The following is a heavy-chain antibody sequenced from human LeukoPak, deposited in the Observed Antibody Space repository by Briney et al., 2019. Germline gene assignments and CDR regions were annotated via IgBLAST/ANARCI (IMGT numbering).Heavy chain of an antibody. Sequence: GASVKVSCKASGYIFAGYYMHWVQQAPGQGLEWMGWINPNSGGTDYAQKFQGRVTITRNTSISTAYMELSSLRSEDTAVYYCARVHSGSYYYPLPPDYWGQGTLVTVSS. CDR3: ARVHSGSYYYPLPPDY. V-gene: IGHV1-2*02. CDR1: GYIFAGYY. CDR2: INPNSGGT. D-gene: IGHD1-26*01. J-gene: IGHJ4*02.